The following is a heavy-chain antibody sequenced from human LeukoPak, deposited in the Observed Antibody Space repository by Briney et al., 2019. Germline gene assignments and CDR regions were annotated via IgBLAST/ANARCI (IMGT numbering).Heavy chain of an antibody. D-gene: IGHD3-22*01. V-gene: IGHV3-7*01. Sequence: GGSLRLSCAASGFTFSSYAMSWVRQAPGKGLEWVANIKQDGSEKYYVDSVKGRFTISRDNAKNSLYLQMNSLRAEDTAVYYCAREGGYYYDSSGITKDAFDIWGQGTMVTVSS. CDR3: AREGGYYYDSSGITKDAFDI. J-gene: IGHJ3*02. CDR1: GFTFSSYA. CDR2: IKQDGSEK.